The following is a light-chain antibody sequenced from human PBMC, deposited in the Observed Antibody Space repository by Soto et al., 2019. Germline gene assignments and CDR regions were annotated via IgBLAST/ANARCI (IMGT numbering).Light chain of an antibody. CDR3: CSYAGNNTVV. V-gene: IGLV2-23*02. J-gene: IGLJ3*02. CDR1: GSNIGSYNF. CDR2: EVS. Sequence: QSALTQPASVSGSRGQSITISCTGTGSNIGSYNFVSWYRQYPGKAPELIIYEVSQRPSTFFNRFSGSKSGNTASLTVSGLQSDDEADYYCCSYAGNNTVVFGGGTKLTVL.